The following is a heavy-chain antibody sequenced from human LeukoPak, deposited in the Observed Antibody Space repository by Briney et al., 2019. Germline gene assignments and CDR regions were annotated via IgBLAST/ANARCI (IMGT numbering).Heavy chain of an antibody. CDR1: GYTFTSYY. CDR2: INPSGGST. D-gene: IGHD1-7*01. CDR3: ARLTGTDGY. Sequence: ASVKVSCKASGYTFTSYYMHWVRQAPGQGLEWMGIINPSGGSTNYAQKFQGRVTITTDESTSTAYMELSSLRSEDTAVYYCARLTGTDGYWGQGTLVTVSS. V-gene: IGHV1-46*01. J-gene: IGHJ4*02.